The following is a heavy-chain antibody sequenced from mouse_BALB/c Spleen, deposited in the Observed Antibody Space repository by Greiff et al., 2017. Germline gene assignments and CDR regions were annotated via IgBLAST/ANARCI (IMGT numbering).Heavy chain of an antibody. CDR3: ARGWDRFAY. CDR2: INPDSSTI. V-gene: IGHV4-1*02. CDR1: GFDFSRYW. Sequence: VKVVESGGGLVQPGGSLKLSCAASGFDFSRYWMSWVRQAPGKGLEWIGEINPDSSTINYTPSLKDKFIISRDNAKNTLYLQMSKVRSEDTALYYCARGWDRFAYWGQGTLVTVSA. J-gene: IGHJ3*01. D-gene: IGHD4-1*01.